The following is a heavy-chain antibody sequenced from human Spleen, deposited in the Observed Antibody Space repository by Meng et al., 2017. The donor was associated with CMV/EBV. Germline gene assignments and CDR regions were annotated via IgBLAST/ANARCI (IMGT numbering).Heavy chain of an antibody. CDR1: YA. CDR2: VIPRLGVP. J-gene: IGHJ5*02. V-gene: IGHV1-69*10. D-gene: IGHD2-2*02. Sequence: YAITWVRQAPGQGLEWMGGVIPRLGVPDFAQKFQGRVTISADKAASVVYMELSSLSSEDTGVYYCASHFHLGYCNTPTCYRSFDPWGQGTLVTVSS. CDR3: ASHFHLGYCNTPTCYRSFDP.